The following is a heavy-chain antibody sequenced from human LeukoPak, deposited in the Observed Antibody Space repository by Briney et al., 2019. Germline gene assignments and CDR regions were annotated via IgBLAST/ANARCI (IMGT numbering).Heavy chain of an antibody. CDR1: GFTFSGYA. CDR3: AREDSGSSWGAFDI. J-gene: IGHJ3*02. CDR2: ISYDVSNK. V-gene: IGHV3-30*04. Sequence: GRSLRLSCAAAGFTFSGYAMRSVRQAPGKGLEWVAVISYDVSNKYYADSVKGRFTISRNNSKNTLYLQMNSLRAEDTAVYYCAREDSGSSWGAFDIWGHGTMVTVSS. D-gene: IGHD1-26*01.